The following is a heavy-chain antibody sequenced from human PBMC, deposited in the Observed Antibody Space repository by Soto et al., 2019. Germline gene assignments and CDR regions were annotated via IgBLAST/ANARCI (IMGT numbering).Heavy chain of an antibody. CDR1: GYSFTSYW. Sequence: GESLNISCKTSGYSFTSYWIGWVRQMPGKGMEWMGNIYPYDSDTRYSPSFQGQVTISADTSITTAYLQWSGLRASDTAMYFCARHLVGSTRGNFDCWGQGTLVTVSS. CDR2: IYPYDSDT. V-gene: IGHV5-51*01. CDR3: ARHLVGSTRGNFDC. J-gene: IGHJ5*01. D-gene: IGHD2-2*01.